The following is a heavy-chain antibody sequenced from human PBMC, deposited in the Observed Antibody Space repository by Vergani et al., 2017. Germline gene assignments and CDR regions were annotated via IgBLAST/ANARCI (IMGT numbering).Heavy chain of an antibody. D-gene: IGHD3-9*01. CDR2: INPSGDHT. V-gene: IGHV1-46*03. CDR3: AREDSGILTGYRY. J-gene: IGHJ4*02. Sequence: QVQVVQSGAEVKKSGASVKVSCKTSGYTFSNYYMHWVRQAPGQGLEWMGIINPSGDHTNYAQKFQGRVTMTRDMSTSTVYMELSSLRSEDTAIDYCAREDSGILTGYRYWGQGTLVTVSA. CDR1: GYTFSNYY.